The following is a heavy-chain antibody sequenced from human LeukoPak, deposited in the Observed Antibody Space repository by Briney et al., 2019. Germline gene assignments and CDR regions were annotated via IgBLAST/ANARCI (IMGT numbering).Heavy chain of an antibody. V-gene: IGHV4-39*07. Sequence: SETLSLTCTVSGGSISSSSYYWGWIRQPPGKGLEWIGSIYYSGSTYYSPSLKSRVTMSVDTSKNQFSLKLSSVTAADTAVYYCARGYCSSTSCYWGGNWFDPWGQGTLVTVSS. CDR2: IYYSGST. CDR1: GGSISSSSYY. D-gene: IGHD2-2*01. J-gene: IGHJ5*02. CDR3: ARGYCSSTSCYWGGNWFDP.